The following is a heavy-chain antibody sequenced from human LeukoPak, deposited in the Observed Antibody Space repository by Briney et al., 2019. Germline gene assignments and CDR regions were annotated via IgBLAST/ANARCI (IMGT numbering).Heavy chain of an antibody. V-gene: IGHV3-30-3*01. CDR1: GFTFSSYA. D-gene: IGHD6-13*01. Sequence: PGGSLRLSCAASGFTFSSYAMHWVRQAPGKGLEWVAVISYDGSNKYYADSVKGRFTISRDNSKNTLYLQMNSLRAEDTAVYYCARLIAAAGTLDFQHWGQGTLVTVSS. CDR3: ARLIAAAGTLDFQH. CDR2: ISYDGSNK. J-gene: IGHJ1*01.